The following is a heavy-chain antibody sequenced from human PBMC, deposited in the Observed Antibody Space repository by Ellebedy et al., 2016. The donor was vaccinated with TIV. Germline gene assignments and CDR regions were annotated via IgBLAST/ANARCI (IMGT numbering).Heavy chain of an antibody. CDR3: SRGGGGYFLD. CDR2: IRSGGVYV. D-gene: IGHD6-25*01. CDR1: GFSFKTDA. Sequence: GESLKISCLASGFSFKTDAMNWVRQPPGQGLEWVASIRSGGVYVWYGDSVKGRFTISRDNAKNSFFLQMNSLRDDDKAVYYCSRGGGGYFLDWGQGTLVSVSS. V-gene: IGHV3-21*01. J-gene: IGHJ4*02.